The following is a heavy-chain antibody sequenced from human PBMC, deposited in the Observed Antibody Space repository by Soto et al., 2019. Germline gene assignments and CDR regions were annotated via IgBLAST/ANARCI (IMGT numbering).Heavy chain of an antibody. V-gene: IGHV3-30*18. CDR1: GFTFSSYG. Sequence: QVQLVESGGGVVQPGRSLRLSCAASGFTFSSYGMHWVRQAPGKGLEWVAVISYDGSNKYYADSVKGRFTISRDNSKNTLYLQMNSLRAEDTAVYYCAKDGYDILTGDFDYWGQGTLVTVSS. D-gene: IGHD3-9*01. J-gene: IGHJ4*02. CDR2: ISYDGSNK. CDR3: AKDGYDILTGDFDY.